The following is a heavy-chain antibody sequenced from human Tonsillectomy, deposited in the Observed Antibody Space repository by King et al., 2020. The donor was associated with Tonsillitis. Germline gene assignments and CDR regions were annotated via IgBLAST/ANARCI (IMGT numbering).Heavy chain of an antibody. Sequence: VQLVESGGGLVQPGGSLRLSCAASGFTFSSYWMHWVRQVPGKGLVWVSRINSDGSSTSYADSVKGRITISRDNAKNTLYLQMNSLRAEDTAVYYCARGSYYYDSSGYSEGIDYWGQRTLVTVSS. V-gene: IGHV3-74*01. D-gene: IGHD3-22*01. J-gene: IGHJ4*02. CDR2: INSDGSST. CDR3: ARGSYYYDSSGYSEGIDY. CDR1: GFTFSSYW.